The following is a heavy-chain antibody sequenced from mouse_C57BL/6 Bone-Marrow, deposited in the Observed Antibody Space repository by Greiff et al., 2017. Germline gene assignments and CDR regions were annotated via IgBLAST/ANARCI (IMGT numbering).Heavy chain of an antibody. CDR2: INPSNGGT. CDR1: GYTFTSYW. CDR3: ARSRRTAQAARAMDY. V-gene: IGHV1-53*01. D-gene: IGHD3-2*02. J-gene: IGHJ4*01. Sequence: QVQLQQPGTELVKPGASVKLSCKASGYTFTSYWMPWVKQRPGQGLEWIGNINPSNGGTNYNEKFKSKATLTVDKSSSTAYMQLSSLTSEDSAVYYCARSRRTAQAARAMDYWGQGTSVTVSS.